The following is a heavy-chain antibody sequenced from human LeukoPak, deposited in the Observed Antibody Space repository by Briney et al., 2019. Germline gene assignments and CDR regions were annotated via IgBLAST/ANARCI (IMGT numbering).Heavy chain of an antibody. J-gene: IGHJ4*03. Sequence: GGSLRLSCGASGFTFSNYWRSWIRQAAGKGLEWVAQIDPDGSETQYVGSVKGRFTTSRDNAKNSLYLQMNSLRAEDTAIYYCARIWYFGDNNWRYFDYWGQGTLVTVSS. CDR1: GFTFSNYW. CDR3: ARIWYFGDNNWRYFDY. CDR2: IDPDGSET. D-gene: IGHD1-20*01. V-gene: IGHV3-7*01.